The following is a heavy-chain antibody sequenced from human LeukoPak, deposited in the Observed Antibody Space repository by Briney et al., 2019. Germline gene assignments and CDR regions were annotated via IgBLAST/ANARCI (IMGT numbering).Heavy chain of an antibody. CDR2: IYYSGST. J-gene: IGHJ4*02. CDR3: ARGYSSAWYREFFDH. Sequence: SETLSLTCTVSGGSISSYYWSWIRQPPGKGLEGIGYIYYSGSTNYNPSLTSRVTISVDTSKNQFSLKLSSVTAADTAVYYCARGYSSAWYREFFDHWGQGTLVTVSS. V-gene: IGHV4-59*08. D-gene: IGHD6-13*01. CDR1: GGSISSYY.